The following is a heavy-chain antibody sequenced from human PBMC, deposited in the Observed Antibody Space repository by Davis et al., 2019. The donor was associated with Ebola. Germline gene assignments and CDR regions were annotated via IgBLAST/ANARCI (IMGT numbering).Heavy chain of an antibody. CDR3: ARDTSHQLPHWLYYFYGMDV. CDR2: ITSDGSNE. CDR1: GFPFGSYP. V-gene: IGHV3-30*09. D-gene: IGHD2-2*01. J-gene: IGHJ6*02. Sequence: GESLKISCAASGFPFGSYPIHWLRQAPGKGLEWVALITSDGSNEYYADSVKGRFATSRDNSENTVYLQMSSLRLEDTAVYYCARDTSHQLPHWLYYFYGMDVWGQGTTVTVSS.